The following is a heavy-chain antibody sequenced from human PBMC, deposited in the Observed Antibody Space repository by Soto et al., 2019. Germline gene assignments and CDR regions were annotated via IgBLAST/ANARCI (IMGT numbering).Heavy chain of an antibody. V-gene: IGHV3-30*18. CDR3: AKDSVASLRGYSYGPPRPLNY. Sequence: GGSLRLSCAASGFTFSSYGMHWVRQAPGKGLEWVAVISYDGSNKYYADSVKGRFTISRDNSKNTLYLQMNSLRAEDTAVYYCAKDSVASLRGYSYGPPRPLNYWGQGTLVTVSS. J-gene: IGHJ4*02. D-gene: IGHD5-18*01. CDR2: ISYDGSNK. CDR1: GFTFSSYG.